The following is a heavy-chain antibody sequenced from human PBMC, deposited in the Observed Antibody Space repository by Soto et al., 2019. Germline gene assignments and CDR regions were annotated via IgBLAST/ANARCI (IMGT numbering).Heavy chain of an antibody. CDR1: GFTFSSYD. CDR2: IGTAGDT. D-gene: IGHD3-3*01. V-gene: IGHV3-13*01. Sequence: PGGSLRLSCAASGFTFSSYDMHWVRQATGKGLEWVSAIGTAGDTYYPGSVKGRFTISRENAKNSLYLQMNSLRAEDTAVYYCARWGITIFTATYYGMDVWGQGTTVTVSS. CDR3: ARWGITIFTATYYGMDV. J-gene: IGHJ6*02.